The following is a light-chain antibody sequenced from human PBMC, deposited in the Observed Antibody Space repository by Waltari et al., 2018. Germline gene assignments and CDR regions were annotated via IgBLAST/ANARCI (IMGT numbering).Light chain of an antibody. CDR1: TLTNKY. CDR2: LDD. V-gene: IGLV3-1*01. J-gene: IGLJ2*01. Sequence: TQPPSVSVSPGQTAKISCSGDTLTNKYVAWYQLRPGQAPILVMFLDDKRPPGIPARFSGSKSGITATRTIGETQTLDEADYYCQSWDNSPVLFGGGTKLTVL. CDR3: QSWDNSPVL.